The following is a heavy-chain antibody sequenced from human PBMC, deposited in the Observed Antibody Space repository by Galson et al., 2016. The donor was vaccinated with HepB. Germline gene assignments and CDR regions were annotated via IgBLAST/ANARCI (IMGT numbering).Heavy chain of an antibody. CDR2: INSDGSII. J-gene: IGHJ4*02. V-gene: IGHV3-74*01. CDR1: GFTLSGYW. D-gene: IGHD2-2*01. CDR3: ARTILAVPGANDYFDY. Sequence: SLRLSCAASGFTLSGYWMHWVRHAPGKGLVWVSRINSDGSIINYADSVKGRFTLSRDNAENALSLQMTIMRAEDTAVYYCARTILAVPGANDYFDYWCQGTLVTVSS.